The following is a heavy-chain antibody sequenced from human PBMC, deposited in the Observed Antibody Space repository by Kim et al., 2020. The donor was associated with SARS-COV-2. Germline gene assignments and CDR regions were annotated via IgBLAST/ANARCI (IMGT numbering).Heavy chain of an antibody. J-gene: IGHJ4*02. Sequence: GGSLRLSCAASGFIFNNAWMTWVRQASGKGLEWVGRIKREIDGGTTDYAAPVKGRFTISRDDSKNTLYLQMNSLKTEDTAVYYCVAGLGLTDLDYWGRGT. V-gene: IGHV3-15*01. CDR3: VAGLGLTDLDY. CDR1: GFIFNNAW. CDR2: IKREIDGGTT. D-gene: IGHD3-16*01.